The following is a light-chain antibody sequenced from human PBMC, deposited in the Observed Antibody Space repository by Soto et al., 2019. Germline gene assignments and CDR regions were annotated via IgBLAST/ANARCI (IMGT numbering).Light chain of an antibody. CDR2: HVS. J-gene: IGLJ1*01. V-gene: IGLV2-11*01. Sequence: QSALTQPRSVSGSPGQSVAISCTGTSSDIGGYNYVSWYQQHPGRAPKLVIYHVSKRPSGVPDRFSGSKSGNTASLTISGLQAEDEADYYFSSFAGGPYVFGTGTKVTVL. CDR1: SSDIGGYNY. CDR3: SSFAGGPYV.